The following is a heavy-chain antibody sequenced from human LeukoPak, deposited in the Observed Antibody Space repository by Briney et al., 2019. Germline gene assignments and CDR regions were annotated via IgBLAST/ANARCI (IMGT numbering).Heavy chain of an antibody. V-gene: IGHV4-59*12. D-gene: IGHD3-22*01. J-gene: IGHJ5*02. CDR2: IYYSGST. CDR1: GGSISSYY. CDR3: ASYYYDSSGTNNWFDP. Sequence: SSETLSLTCTVSGGSISSYYWSWIRQPPGKGLEWIGYIYYSGSTNYNPSLKSRLTISVDTSKNQFSLKLSSVTAADTAVYYCASYYYDSSGTNNWFDPWGQGTLVTVSS.